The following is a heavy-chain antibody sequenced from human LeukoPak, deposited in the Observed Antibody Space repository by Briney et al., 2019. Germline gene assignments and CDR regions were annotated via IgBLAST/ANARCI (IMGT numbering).Heavy chain of an antibody. CDR3: ARDPYDSSSYYYSYFDY. CDR1: GYTFTSYD. V-gene: IGHV1-2*02. D-gene: IGHD3-22*01. CDR2: INPNSGGT. J-gene: IGHJ4*02. Sequence: GASVKVSCKASGYTFTSYDINWVRQATGQGLEWMGWINPNSGGTKYAQKFQGRVTMTRDTSISTAYMELSRLRSDDTAVYYCARDPYDSSSYYYSYFDYWGQGTLVTVSS.